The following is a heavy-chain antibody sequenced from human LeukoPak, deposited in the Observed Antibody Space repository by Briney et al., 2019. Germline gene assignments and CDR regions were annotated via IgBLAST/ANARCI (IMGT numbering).Heavy chain of an antibody. J-gene: IGHJ4*02. CDR2: INHSGST. D-gene: IGHD3-22*01. CDR3: ARAGYDSSGYYFFDY. CDR1: GFTFSDYY. Sequence: PGGSLRLSCAASGFTFSDYYMSWIRQPPGKGLEWIGEINHSGSTNYNPSLKSRVTISVDTSKNQFSLKLSSVTAADTAVYYCARAGYDSSGYYFFDYWGQGTLVTVSS. V-gene: IGHV4-34*01.